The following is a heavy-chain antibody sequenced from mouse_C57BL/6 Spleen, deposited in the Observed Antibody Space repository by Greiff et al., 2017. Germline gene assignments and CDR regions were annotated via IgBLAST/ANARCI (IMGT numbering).Heavy chain of an antibody. CDR2: IYPSDSET. CDR1: GYTFTSYW. D-gene: IGHD1-1*01. CDR3: ARVTTVGDHYFDD. Sequence: QVQLQQPGAELVRPGSSVKLSCKASGYTFTSYWMDWVKQRPGQGLEWIGNIYPSDSETHYNQKFKDKATLTVDKSSSTAYMQLSSLTSEDSAVYYCARVTTVGDHYFDDWGQGTTLTVSS. J-gene: IGHJ2*01. V-gene: IGHV1-61*01.